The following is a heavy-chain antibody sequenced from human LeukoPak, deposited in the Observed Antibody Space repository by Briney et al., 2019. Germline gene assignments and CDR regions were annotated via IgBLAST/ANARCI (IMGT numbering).Heavy chain of an antibody. Sequence: PGGSLRLSCAASGFTFSSYAMSWVRQAPGKGLEWVSVISGSGGSTYYADSVKGRFTISRDNSRNTVYLQMNSLRAEDTAVFYCARDRGGAYDFWSGYYTGYFDYWGQGTLVTVSS. CDR1: GFTFSSYA. V-gene: IGHV3-23*01. CDR2: ISGSGGST. D-gene: IGHD3-3*01. J-gene: IGHJ4*02. CDR3: ARDRGGAYDFWSGYYTGYFDY.